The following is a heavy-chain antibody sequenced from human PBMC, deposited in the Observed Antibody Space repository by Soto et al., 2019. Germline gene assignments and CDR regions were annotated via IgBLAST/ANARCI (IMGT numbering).Heavy chain of an antibody. CDR1: GYTFTSYA. CDR2: INAGNGNT. D-gene: IGHD3-10*01. J-gene: IGHJ5*02. Sequence: ASVKVSCKASGYTFTSYAMHWVRQAPGQRLEWMGWINAGNGNTKYSQKFQGRVTITRDTSASTAYMELSSLRSEDTAVYYWASGHGSGSYYSWFDPWGQGTLVTVSS. V-gene: IGHV1-3*01. CDR3: ASGHGSGSYYSWFDP.